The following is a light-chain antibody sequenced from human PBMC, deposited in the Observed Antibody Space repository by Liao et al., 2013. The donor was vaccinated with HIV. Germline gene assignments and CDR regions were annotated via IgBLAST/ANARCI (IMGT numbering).Light chain of an antibody. Sequence: SYELTQPPSVSVSPGQTASITCSGDKLGSKYACWYQQKPGQSPVLVIYQDSKRPSGIPARFSGSNSGNTATLTISGTQPMDEADYYCQARDSSVVVFGGGTKLTVL. J-gene: IGLJ2*01. CDR2: QDS. V-gene: IGLV3-1*01. CDR1: KLGSKY. CDR3: QARDSSVVV.